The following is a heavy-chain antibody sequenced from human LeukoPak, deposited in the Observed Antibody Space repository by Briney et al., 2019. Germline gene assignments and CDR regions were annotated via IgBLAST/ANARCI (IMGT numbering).Heavy chain of an antibody. CDR1: GGTFMSSA. Sequence: SVKVSCKASGGTFMSSAISWVRQAPGQGLEWMGGINPIFRTSNYAQKFEGKVTITADESTSTAYMELSSLKSEDTAVYYCARGGGIFGVLTTAHYYGMDVWGQGTTVIVAS. CDR2: INPIFRTS. CDR3: ARGGGIFGVLTTAHYYGMDV. D-gene: IGHD3-3*01. V-gene: IGHV1-69*13. J-gene: IGHJ6*02.